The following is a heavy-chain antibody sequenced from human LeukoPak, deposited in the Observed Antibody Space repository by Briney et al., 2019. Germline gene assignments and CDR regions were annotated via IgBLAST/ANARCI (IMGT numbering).Heavy chain of an antibody. V-gene: IGHV1-46*01. CDR1: GYTFTGPY. CDR3: ARAEVRGVIRY. J-gene: IGHJ4*02. D-gene: IGHD3-10*01. Sequence: ASVKVSCKASGYTFTGPYMHWVRQAPGQGLEWMGIINPSGGSTSYAQKFQGRVTMTRDTSTSSVYMELSSLRSEDTAVYYCARAEVRGVIRYWGQGTLVTVSS. CDR2: INPSGGST.